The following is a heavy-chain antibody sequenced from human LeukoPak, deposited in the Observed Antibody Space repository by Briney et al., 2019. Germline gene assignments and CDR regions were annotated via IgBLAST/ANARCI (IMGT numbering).Heavy chain of an antibody. CDR3: ARDHGDPYYYGMDV. V-gene: IGHV3-11*06. CDR1: GFTFSDYY. Sequence: GGSLRLSCTASGFTFSDYYMSWIRQAPGKGLEWVSYISSSSSYTNYADSVKGRFTISRDNAKNSLYLQMNSLRAEDTAVYYCARDHGDPYYYGMDVWGKGTTVTVSS. J-gene: IGHJ6*04. D-gene: IGHD3-10*01. CDR2: ISSSSSYT.